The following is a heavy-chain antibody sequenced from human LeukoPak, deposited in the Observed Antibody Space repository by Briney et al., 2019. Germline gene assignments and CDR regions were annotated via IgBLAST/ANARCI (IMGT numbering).Heavy chain of an antibody. D-gene: IGHD4-17*01. V-gene: IGHV4-59*11. J-gene: IGHJ3*02. CDR2: ISHIGRT. CDR1: GDSFSSHY. CDR3: ARDLVTVTKGFDI. Sequence: SETLSLTCAVSGDSFSSHYWTWIRQSPGTGLEWLGYISHIGRTNYNPSLKSRVTISIDTSKDQFSLKLRSVTAADTAVYYCARDLVTVTKGFDIWGQGTMVSVSS.